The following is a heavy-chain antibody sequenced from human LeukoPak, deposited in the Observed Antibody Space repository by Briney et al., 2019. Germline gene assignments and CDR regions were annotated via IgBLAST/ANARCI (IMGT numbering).Heavy chain of an antibody. J-gene: IGHJ4*02. CDR2: INHSGST. CDR3: ARVHPHDYSNPAFDY. D-gene: IGHD4-11*01. Sequence: KPSETLSLTCAVYGGSFSGYYWSWIRQPPGKGLEWIGEINHSGSTNYNPSLKSRVTISVDTSKNQFSLKLSSVTAADTAVYYCARVHPHDYSNPAFDYWGQGTLVTVSS. CDR1: GGSFSGYY. V-gene: IGHV4-34*01.